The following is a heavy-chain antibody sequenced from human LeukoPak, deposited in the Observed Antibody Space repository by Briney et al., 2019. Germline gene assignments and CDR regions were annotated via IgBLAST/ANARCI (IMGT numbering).Heavy chain of an antibody. CDR1: GGSFSGYY. J-gene: IGHJ5*02. Sequence: PSETLSLTCAVYGGSFSGYYWSWIRQPPGKGLEWIGEINHSGSTNYNPSLKSRVTISVDTSKNQFSLKLSSVTAADTAAYYCASIVVVPAAMPASHWFDPWGQGTLVTVSS. D-gene: IGHD2-2*01. CDR2: INHSGST. V-gene: IGHV4-34*01. CDR3: ASIVVVPAAMPASHWFDP.